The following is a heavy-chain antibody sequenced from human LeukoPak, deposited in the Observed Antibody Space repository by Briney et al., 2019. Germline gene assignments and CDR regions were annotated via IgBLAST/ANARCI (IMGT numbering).Heavy chain of an antibody. V-gene: IGHV1-18*01. CDR1: GYTFTSYV. CDR2: ISAYNGNT. Sequence: ASVKVSCKASGYTFTSYVISWVRQAPGQGLEWMGWISAYNGNTNYAQKLQGRVTMTTDTSTSTAYMELRSLRSDDTAVYYCAREESYDILTGYYLYFYWGQGTLVTVSS. CDR3: AREESYDILTGYYLYFY. D-gene: IGHD3-9*01. J-gene: IGHJ4*02.